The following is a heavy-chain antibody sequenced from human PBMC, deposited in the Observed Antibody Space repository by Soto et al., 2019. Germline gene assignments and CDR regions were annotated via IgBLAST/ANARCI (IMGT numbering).Heavy chain of an antibody. CDR1: GYTFTTYV. CDR2: INAGNDNT. D-gene: IGHD1-26*01. J-gene: IGHJ6*02. Sequence: ASVKVSCKASGYTFTTYVMHWVRQAPGQRLEWMGWINAGNDNTKYSEKFQGRVTITRDTSASTAYMELSSLRSEDTAVYYCASHSGSSPEGRYYYGMDVWGQGTTVTVS. CDR3: ASHSGSSPEGRYYYGMDV. V-gene: IGHV1-3*01.